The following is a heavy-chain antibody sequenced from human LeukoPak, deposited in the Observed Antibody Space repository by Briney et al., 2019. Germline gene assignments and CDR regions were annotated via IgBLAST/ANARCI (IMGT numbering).Heavy chain of an antibody. CDR3: ARGPDAFDI. CDR1: GYSISSGYY. V-gene: IGHV4-38-2*01. J-gene: IGHJ3*02. Sequence: SSETLSLTCAVSGYSISSGYYWGWIRQPPGKGVEWIWSIYHSGSTYYNPSLKSRVTISVDTSKNQFSLKLSSVTAADTAVYYCARGPDAFDIWGQGTMVTVSS. CDR2: IYHSGST.